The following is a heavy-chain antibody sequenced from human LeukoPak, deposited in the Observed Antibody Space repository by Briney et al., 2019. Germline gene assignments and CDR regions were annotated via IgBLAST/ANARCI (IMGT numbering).Heavy chain of an antibody. J-gene: IGHJ6*02. CDR1: GYTLTELS. CDR2: FDPEDGET. V-gene: IGHV1-24*01. Sequence: ASVKVSCKVSGYTLTELSMHWVRQAPGKGLERMGGFDPEDGETIYAQKFQGRVTMTEDTSTDTAYMELSSLRFEDTAVYYCATDHFYYDALGYYYYGMDVWGQGTTVTVSS. CDR3: ATDHFYYDALGYYYYGMDV. D-gene: IGHD3-22*01.